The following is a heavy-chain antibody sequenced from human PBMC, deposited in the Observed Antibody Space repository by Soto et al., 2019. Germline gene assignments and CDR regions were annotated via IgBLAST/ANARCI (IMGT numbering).Heavy chain of an antibody. V-gene: IGHV3-23*01. Sequence: GGSLRLSCGDSGFTFSSYAMNWVRQAPGKGLEWVSAISGSGGSTDYADSVKGRFTISRDNSKNTLYLQMNSLRAEDTAVYYCAKNPGYYYDSTGYHFDYWGQGTLVTVSS. CDR2: ISGSGGST. CDR1: GFTFSSYA. J-gene: IGHJ4*02. D-gene: IGHD3-22*01. CDR3: AKNPGYYYDSTGYHFDY.